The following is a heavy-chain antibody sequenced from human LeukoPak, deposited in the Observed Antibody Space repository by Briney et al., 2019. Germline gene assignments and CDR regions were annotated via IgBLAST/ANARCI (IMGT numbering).Heavy chain of an antibody. J-gene: IGHJ4*02. Sequence: SETLSLTCTVSGGSISSYYWSWIRQPAGKGLEWIGRIYTSGSTNYNPSLKSRVTMSVDTSKNQFSLKLSSVTAADTAVYYCARGDSSGYYPPGYFDYWGQGTLVTVSS. V-gene: IGHV4-4*07. CDR3: ARGDSSGYYPPGYFDY. D-gene: IGHD3-22*01. CDR1: GGSISSYY. CDR2: IYTSGST.